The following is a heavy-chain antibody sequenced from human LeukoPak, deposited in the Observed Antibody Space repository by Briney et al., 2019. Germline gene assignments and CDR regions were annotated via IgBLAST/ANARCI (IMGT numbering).Heavy chain of an antibody. D-gene: IGHD3-3*01. CDR1: GYTFTSYA. J-gene: IGHJ4*02. V-gene: IGHV1-2*02. Sequence: ASVKVSCKASGYTFTSYAMNWVRQAPGQGLEWMGWINPNSGGTNYAQKFQGRVTMTRDTSISTAYMELSRLRSDDTAVYYCARVPYDFWSGPQEFDYWGQGTLVTVSS. CDR2: INPNSGGT. CDR3: ARVPYDFWSGPQEFDY.